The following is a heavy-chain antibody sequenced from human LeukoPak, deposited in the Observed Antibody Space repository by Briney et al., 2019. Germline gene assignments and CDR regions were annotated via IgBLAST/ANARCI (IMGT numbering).Heavy chain of an antibody. CDR3: AKMGHTVVVTATPWFDP. D-gene: IGHD2-21*02. V-gene: IGHV3-23*01. CDR2: ISGSGGST. J-gene: IGHJ5*02. Sequence: GGSLRLSCAASGFTFSSYAMSWVRQAPGKGLEWVSAISGSGGSTYYADSVKGRFTISRDNSKNTLYLQMNSLRAEDTAVYYCAKMGHTVVVTATPWFDPWGQGTLVTVSS. CDR1: GFTFSSYA.